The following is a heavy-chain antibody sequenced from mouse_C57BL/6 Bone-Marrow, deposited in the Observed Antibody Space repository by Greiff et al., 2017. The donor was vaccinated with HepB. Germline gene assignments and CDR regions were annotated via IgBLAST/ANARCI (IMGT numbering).Heavy chain of an antibody. CDR2: IDPSDSYT. D-gene: IGHD4-1*01. J-gene: IGHJ1*03. V-gene: IGHV1-50*01. Sequence: QVQLQQPGAELVKPGASVKLSCKASGYTFTSYWMQWVKQRPGQGLEWIGEIDPSDSYTNYNQKFKGKATLTVDTSSSTAYMQLTSLTSEDSAVYYCGLTGTWYFDVWGTGTTVTVSS. CDR1: GYTFTSYW. CDR3: GLTGTWYFDV.